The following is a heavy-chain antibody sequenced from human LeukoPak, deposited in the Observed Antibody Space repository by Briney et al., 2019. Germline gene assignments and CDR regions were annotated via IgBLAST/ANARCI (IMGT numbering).Heavy chain of an antibody. D-gene: IGHD6-6*01. CDR1: GGSISSGDYY. Sequence: SETLSLTCTVSGGSISSGDYYWSWIRQPPGKGLEWIGYIYYSGSTYYNPSLKSRVTISVDTSKNQFSLELSSVTAADTAVYYCARAIRLSSSSDYFDYRGQGTLVTVSS. J-gene: IGHJ4*02. CDR2: IYYSGST. V-gene: IGHV4-30-4*08. CDR3: ARAIRLSSSSDYFDY.